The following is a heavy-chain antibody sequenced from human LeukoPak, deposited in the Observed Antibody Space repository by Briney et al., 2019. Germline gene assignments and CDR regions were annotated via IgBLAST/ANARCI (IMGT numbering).Heavy chain of an antibody. CDR1: GFTVSSNY. CDR3: ARAKMATIDTYYFDY. CDR2: IYSGGST. V-gene: IGHV3-53*04. J-gene: IGHJ4*02. Sequence: GGSLRLSCAASGFTVSSNYMSWVRQAPGEGLEWVSVIYSGGSTYYADSVKGRFTISRHNSKNTLYLQMNSLRAEDTAVYYCARAKMATIDTYYFDYWGQGTLVTVSS. D-gene: IGHD5-12*01.